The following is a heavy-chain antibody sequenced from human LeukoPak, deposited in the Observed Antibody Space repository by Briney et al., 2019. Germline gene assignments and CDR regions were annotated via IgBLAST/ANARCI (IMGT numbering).Heavy chain of an antibody. D-gene: IGHD1-7*01. CDR3: ARGETETSFDY. CDR2: INHSGST. V-gene: IGHV4-34*01. Sequence: SETLSPTCAVSGGSFSGYYWSWIRQPPGKGLEWIGEINHSGSTNYNPSLKSRVTISVDTSKNQFSLKLSSVTAADTAVYYCARGETETSFDYWGQGTLVTVSS. CDR1: GGSFSGYY. J-gene: IGHJ4*02.